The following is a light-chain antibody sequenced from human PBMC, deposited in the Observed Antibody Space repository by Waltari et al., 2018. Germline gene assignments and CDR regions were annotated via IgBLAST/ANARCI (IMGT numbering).Light chain of an antibody. CDR3: SSYAGSNSYV. CDR2: EVS. V-gene: IGLV2-8*01. J-gene: IGLJ1*01. CDR1: SSDVGGSNY. Sequence: QSALTQPPSASGSPGQSVTIPCTGTSSDVGGSNYVSWYQQHPGKAPKLMIYEVSKRPSGVPERFSGSKSGHTASLTVAGLQAEDEADYYCSSYAGSNSYVFGTGTKVTVL.